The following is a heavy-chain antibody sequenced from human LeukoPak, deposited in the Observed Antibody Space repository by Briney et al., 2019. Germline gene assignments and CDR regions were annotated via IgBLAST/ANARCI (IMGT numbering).Heavy chain of an antibody. Sequence: ASVKVSCKASGYTFTSYGISWARQAPGQGLEWMGWISAYNGNTNYAQKLQGRVTMTTDTSTSTAYMELRSLRSDDTAVYYCARLRGTCSSTSCYYYNWFDPWGQGTLVTVSS. CDR2: ISAYNGNT. D-gene: IGHD2-2*01. V-gene: IGHV1-18*01. CDR3: ARLRGTCSSTSCYYYNWFDP. J-gene: IGHJ5*02. CDR1: GYTFTSYG.